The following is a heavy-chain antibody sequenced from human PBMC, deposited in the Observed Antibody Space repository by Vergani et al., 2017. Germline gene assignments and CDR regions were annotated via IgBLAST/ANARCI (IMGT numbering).Heavy chain of an antibody. J-gene: IGHJ4*02. V-gene: IGHV4-59*01. Sequence: QVQLQESGPGLVKPSETLSLTCTVSGGSISSYYWSWIRPPPGKRLEWIGYIYYSGSTNYNPSLKSRVTISVDTSKNQFSLKLSSVTAADTAVYYCARGGSSSWYCDYWGQGTLVTVSS. D-gene: IGHD6-13*01. CDR2: IYYSGST. CDR3: ARGGSSSWYCDY. CDR1: GGSISSYY.